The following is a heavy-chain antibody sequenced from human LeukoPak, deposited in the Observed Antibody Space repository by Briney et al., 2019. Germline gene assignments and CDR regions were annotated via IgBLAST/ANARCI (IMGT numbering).Heavy chain of an antibody. CDR2: IYYSGST. D-gene: IGHD3-3*01. Sequence: SETLSLTCTVSGGSISSNSYYWGWIRQPPGKGLEWIGNIYYSGSTYYNPSLKSRVTISVDKSKNQFSLKLSSVTAADTAVYYCAREDCDDSGGWYFDLWGRGTLVTVSS. V-gene: IGHV4-39*07. CDR3: AREDCDDSGGWYFDL. CDR1: GGSISSNSYY. J-gene: IGHJ2*01.